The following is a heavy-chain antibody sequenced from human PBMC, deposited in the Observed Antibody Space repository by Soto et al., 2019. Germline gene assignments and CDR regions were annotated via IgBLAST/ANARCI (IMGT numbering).Heavy chain of an antibody. J-gene: IGHJ6*03. CDR1: GGSISSYY. Sequence: PSETLSLTCTVSGGSISSYYWSWIRQPPGKGLEWIGYIYYSGSTNYNPSLKSRVTISVDTSKNQFSLKLSSVTAADTAVYYCARLGDYGDYRYYYYYMDVWGKGTTVTAP. CDR2: IYYSGST. D-gene: IGHD4-17*01. CDR3: ARLGDYGDYRYYYYYMDV. V-gene: IGHV4-59*08.